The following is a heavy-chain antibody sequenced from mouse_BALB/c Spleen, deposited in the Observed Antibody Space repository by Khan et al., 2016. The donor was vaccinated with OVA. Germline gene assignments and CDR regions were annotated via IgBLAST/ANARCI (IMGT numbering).Heavy chain of an antibody. V-gene: IGHV1-31*01. CDR3: ARHGSTSWFAY. D-gene: IGHD1-1*01. J-gene: IGHJ3*01. CDR2: IDPFNGGS. Sequence: VQLQQPGPELMKPGASVKISCNASGYSFTSYYIHWVKQSHGKTLEWIGYIDPFNGGSTYNQKFNVKATLTVDKSSSRAYMHLSSLTSEDSAVYYCARHGSTSWFAYWGQGTLVTVSA. CDR1: GYSFTSYY.